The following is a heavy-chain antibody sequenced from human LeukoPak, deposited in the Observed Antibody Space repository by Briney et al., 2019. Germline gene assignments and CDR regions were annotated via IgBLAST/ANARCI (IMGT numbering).Heavy chain of an antibody. D-gene: IGHD3-22*01. CDR2: IYHSGST. Sequence: PSETLSLTCAVSGYSISSGYCWGWIRQPPGKGLEWIGSIYHSGSTYYNPSLKSRVTISVDTSKNQFSLKLSSVTAADTAVYYCARDVDDSSGYYSDYWGQGTLVTVSS. CDR1: GYSISSGYC. V-gene: IGHV4-38-2*02. J-gene: IGHJ4*02. CDR3: ARDVDDSSGYYSDY.